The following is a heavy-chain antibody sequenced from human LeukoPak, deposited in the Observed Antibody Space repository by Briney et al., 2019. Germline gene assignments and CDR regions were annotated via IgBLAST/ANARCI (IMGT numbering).Heavy chain of an antibody. D-gene: IGHD3-10*01. Sequence: SETPSLTCTVSGGSISSYYWSWIRQPPGKGLEWIGYIYYSESTNYNPSLKSRVTISVDTSKNQFSLKLSSVTAADTAVYYCARVEVGGKPDIWGQGTMVTVSS. CDR2: IYYSEST. CDR1: GGSISSYY. V-gene: IGHV4-59*01. CDR3: ARVEVGGKPDI. J-gene: IGHJ3*02.